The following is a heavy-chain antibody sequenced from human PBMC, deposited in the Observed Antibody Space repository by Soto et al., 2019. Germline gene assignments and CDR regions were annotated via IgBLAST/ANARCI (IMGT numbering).Heavy chain of an antibody. D-gene: IGHD1-26*01. V-gene: IGHV4-39*07. CDR1: GGSISSSSYY. CDR3: ARVELLRHYYGMDV. J-gene: IGHJ6*02. CDR2: IYYSGST. Sequence: SETLSLTCTVSGGSISSSSYYWGWIRQPPGRGLEWIGYIYYSGSTYYNPSLKSRVTISVDTSKNQFSLKLNSVTAADTAVYYCARVELLRHYYGMDVWGQGTTVTVSS.